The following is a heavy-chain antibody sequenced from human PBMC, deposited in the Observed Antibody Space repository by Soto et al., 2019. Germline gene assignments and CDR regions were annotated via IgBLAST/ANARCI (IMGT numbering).Heavy chain of an antibody. D-gene: IGHD7-27*01. V-gene: IGHV4-31*03. CDR2: IYYSGST. Sequence: QVQLQESGPGLVKPSQTLSLTCTVSGGSISSGGYYWSWIRQHPGKGLEWIGYIYYSGSTYYNPSLKSRVTISVDTSKNQFSLKLSSVTAADTAVYYCVRTKNLGSRKLFDYWGQGTLVTVSS. J-gene: IGHJ4*02. CDR3: VRTKNLGSRKLFDY. CDR1: GGSISSGGYY.